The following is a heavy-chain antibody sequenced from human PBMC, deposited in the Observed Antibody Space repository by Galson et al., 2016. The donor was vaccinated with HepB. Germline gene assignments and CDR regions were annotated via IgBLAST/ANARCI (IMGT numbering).Heavy chain of an antibody. CDR2: SYNSGNT. Sequence: SETLSLTCSVSGGSTYTSSWSWVRQPPGKGLEWVGYSYNSGNTVYNPSLDSRFTVSVDTSKNQFSLRLTSVTAAGAAVYYCAKVWRYSFDVWGPGTMVTVSS. CDR1: GGSTYTSS. J-gene: IGHJ3*01. CDR3: AKVWRYSFDV. D-gene: IGHD5-12*01. V-gene: IGHV4-59*01.